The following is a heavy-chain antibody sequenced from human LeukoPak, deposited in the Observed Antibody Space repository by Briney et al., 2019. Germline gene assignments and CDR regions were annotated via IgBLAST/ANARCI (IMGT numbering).Heavy chain of an antibody. CDR2: IWYDGSNK. CDR3: ARAPSDYDFWSGYYGPRAIDY. CDR1: GFTFSSHG. J-gene: IGHJ4*02. V-gene: IGHV3-33*01. Sequence: GGSLRLSCAASGFTFSSHGMHWVRQAPGKGLEWVAVIWYDGSNKYYADSVKGRFTISRDNSKNTLYLQMNSLRAEDTAVYYCARAPSDYDFWSGYYGPRAIDYWGQGTLVTVSS. D-gene: IGHD3-3*01.